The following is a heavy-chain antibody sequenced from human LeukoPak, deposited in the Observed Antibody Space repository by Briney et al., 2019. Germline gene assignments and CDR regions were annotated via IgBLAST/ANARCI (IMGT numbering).Heavy chain of an antibody. CDR2: IYYSGST. J-gene: IGHJ4*02. CDR1: GGSIGSYY. CDR3: ARVGYCSGGSCYFTWDY. Sequence: SETLSLTCTVSGGSIGSYYWTWIRQPPGKGLECIGSIYYSGSTNYNPSLQSRVTISVDTSKNQFSLKLSSVTAADTAVYYCARVGYCSGGSCYFTWDYWGQGTLVTVSS. D-gene: IGHD2-15*01. V-gene: IGHV4-59*01.